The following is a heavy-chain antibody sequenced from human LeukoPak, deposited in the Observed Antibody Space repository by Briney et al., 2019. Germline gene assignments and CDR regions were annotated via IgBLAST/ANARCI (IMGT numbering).Heavy chain of an antibody. V-gene: IGHV3-7*04. CDR2: IKQDGSEK. CDR1: GFTFSSYA. Sequence: GGSLRLSCAASGFTFSSYAMSWVRQAPGKGLEWVAKIKQDGSEKYYVDSVKGRFTISRDNAKNSLYLQMNSLRAEDTAVYYCARDEILDSSGYLDYWGQGTLVTVSS. J-gene: IGHJ4*02. CDR3: ARDEILDSSGYLDY. D-gene: IGHD3-22*01.